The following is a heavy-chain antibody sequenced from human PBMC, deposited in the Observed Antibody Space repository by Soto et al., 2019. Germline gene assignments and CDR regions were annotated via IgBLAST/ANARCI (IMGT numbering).Heavy chain of an antibody. D-gene: IGHD6-13*01. CDR1: GFTFSDYY. CDR3: ARVWQQLFYYYYGMDV. J-gene: IGHJ6*02. Sequence: QVQLVESGGGLVKPGGSLRLSCAASGFTFSDYYMSWIRQAPGKGLEWVSYISSSGSTIYYADSVKGRFTISRDNAKNPLYLQRNRLRAEETAVYYCARVWQQLFYYYYGMDVWGQGTTVTVSS. CDR2: ISSSGSTI. V-gene: IGHV3-11*01.